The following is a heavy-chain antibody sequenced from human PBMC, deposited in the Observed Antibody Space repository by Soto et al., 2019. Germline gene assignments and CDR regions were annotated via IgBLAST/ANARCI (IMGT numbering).Heavy chain of an antibody. D-gene: IGHD2-15*01. CDR1: GGTFSSYT. Sequence: SVKVSCKASGGTFSSYTISWVRQAPGQGLEWMGRIIPILGIANYAQKFQGRVTITADKSTSTAYMELSSLRSEDTAVYYCASSSIVVVVAATLQHWGQGTLVTVSS. CDR3: ASSSIVVVVAATLQH. CDR2: IIPILGIA. V-gene: IGHV1-69*02. J-gene: IGHJ1*01.